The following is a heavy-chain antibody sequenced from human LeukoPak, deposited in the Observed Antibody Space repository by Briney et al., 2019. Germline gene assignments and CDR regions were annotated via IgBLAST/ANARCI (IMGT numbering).Heavy chain of an antibody. V-gene: IGHV3-30*02. CDR2: VRNDGGDK. CDR1: GFIFSDYG. J-gene: IGHJ4*02. CDR3: AKHYYGSGSQKYYFDY. Sequence: GGSLRLSCAASGFIFSDYGMHWVRQAPGKGLEWVTMVRNDGGDKYYADSVRGRLTISRDNSKNTLYLQMNSLRPEDTAVYYCAKHYYGSGSQKYYFDYWGQGTLDTVSS. D-gene: IGHD3-10*01.